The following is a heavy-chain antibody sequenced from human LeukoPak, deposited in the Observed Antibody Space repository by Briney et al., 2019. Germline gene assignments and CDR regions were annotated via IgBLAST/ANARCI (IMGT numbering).Heavy chain of an antibody. CDR2: SRTEDENYIT. Sequence: GGSLRLSCAASGFSLSDHQMDWVRLAPGKGLEWVGRSRTEDENYITDYAASVRGRFIISRDDSKNLLKLQMNSLKSDDTAVYYCTRQYRDCSGGICHNFYMDVWGKGTTVTVSS. J-gene: IGHJ6*03. CDR1: GFSLSDHQ. D-gene: IGHD2-15*01. CDR3: TRQYRDCSGGICHNFYMDV. V-gene: IGHV3-72*01.